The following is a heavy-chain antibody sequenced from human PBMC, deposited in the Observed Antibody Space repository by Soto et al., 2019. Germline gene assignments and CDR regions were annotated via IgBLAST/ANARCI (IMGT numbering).Heavy chain of an antibody. CDR3: ARGRYGDY. V-gene: IGHV1-18*01. J-gene: IGHJ4*02. CDR1: GYAFTTYG. Sequence: QVHLVQSGAEVKKPGASVKVSCKGSGYAFTTYGITWVRQAPGQGLEWMGWISAHNGNTNYAQQLQGRVTVTRTTSTSTAYVELRSLRSDDTAVYYCARGRYGDYWGQGALVTVSS. CDR2: ISAHNGNT. D-gene: IGHD1-1*01.